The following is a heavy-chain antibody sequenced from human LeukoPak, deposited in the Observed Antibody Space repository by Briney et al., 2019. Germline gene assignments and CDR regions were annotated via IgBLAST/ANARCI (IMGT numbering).Heavy chain of an antibody. CDR1: GGSISSYY. J-gene: IGHJ2*01. CDR3: ARVDAWFGELFSWYFDL. CDR2: IYYSGST. D-gene: IGHD3-10*01. V-gene: IGHV4-59*01. Sequence: SETLSLTCTVSGGSISSYYWSWIRQPPGKGLEWVGYIYYSGSTSYNASLKSRVTISVDTSKNQFSLKLSSVTAADTAVYYCARVDAWFGELFSWYFDLWGRGTLVTVSS.